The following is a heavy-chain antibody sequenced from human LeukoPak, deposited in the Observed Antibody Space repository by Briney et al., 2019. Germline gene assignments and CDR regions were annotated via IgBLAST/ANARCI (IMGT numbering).Heavy chain of an antibody. D-gene: IGHD6-19*01. J-gene: IGHJ3*01. Sequence: GGSLRLSCAASGFTFSSYSMHWVRQAPGKGLEWVTFIRYDGSNKYYADSVKGRFTISRDNSKNTLYLQMNSLRAEDTAVYYCAKVGLAVAALDAFDVWGQGTMVTVSS. CDR1: GFTFSSYS. CDR2: IRYDGSNK. V-gene: IGHV3-30*02. CDR3: AKVGLAVAALDAFDV.